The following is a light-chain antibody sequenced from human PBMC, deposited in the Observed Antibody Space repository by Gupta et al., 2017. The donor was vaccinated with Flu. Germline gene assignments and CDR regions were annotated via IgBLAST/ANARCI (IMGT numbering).Light chain of an antibody. Sequence: SFVLTQPPSVSVAPGQTARITCGANNIASKSVHWYQKGPGQAPILVILNDDERPSGIPERSGGSNSGNTATLAISRVEAGDEADFYCQVWDSGSNHVVFGGGTKLTVL. CDR3: QVWDSGSNHVV. J-gene: IGLJ3*02. CDR2: NDD. V-gene: IGLV3-21*02. CDR1: NIASKS.